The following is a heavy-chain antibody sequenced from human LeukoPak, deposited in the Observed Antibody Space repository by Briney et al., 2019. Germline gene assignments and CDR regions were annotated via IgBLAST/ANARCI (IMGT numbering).Heavy chain of an antibody. CDR3: AREVVAAAGTVDY. CDR1: GGSISSYY. V-gene: IGHV4-59*01. Sequence: SETLSLTCTVSGGSISSYYWSWIRQPPGKALEWIGYIYYSGSTNYNPSLKSRVTISVDTSKNQFSLKLSSVTAADTAVYYCAREVVAAAGTVDYWGQGTLVTVSS. J-gene: IGHJ4*02. CDR2: IYYSGST. D-gene: IGHD6-13*01.